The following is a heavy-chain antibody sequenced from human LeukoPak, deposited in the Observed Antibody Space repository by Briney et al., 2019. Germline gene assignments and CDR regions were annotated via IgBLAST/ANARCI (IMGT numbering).Heavy chain of an antibody. J-gene: IGHJ4*02. CDR3: ARTVDTAMVTCLDY. CDR2: ISYDGSNK. Sequence: GGSLRLSCAASGFTFSSYAMHWVRQAPGKGLEWVAVISYDGSNKYYADSVKGRFTISRDNSKNTLYLQMNSLRAEDTAVYYCARTVDTAMVTCLDYWGQGTLVTVSS. CDR1: GFTFSSYA. D-gene: IGHD5-18*01. V-gene: IGHV3-30-3*01.